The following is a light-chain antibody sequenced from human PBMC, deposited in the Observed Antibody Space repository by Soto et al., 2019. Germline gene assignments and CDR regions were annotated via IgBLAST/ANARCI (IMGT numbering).Light chain of an antibody. J-gene: IGKJ1*01. V-gene: IGKV2-30*02. CDR3: MRGTHWPLT. CDR1: QGLVHSDGNTY. Sequence: DVVMTQSPLSLPVTLGQPASISCRSSQGLVHSDGNTYLNWFQQRPGQSPRRLFDKVSNRNPGVTDRFSGSGSGHDFPLKTSGVEAEDVGVYYCMRGTHWPLTFGRGIKVEIK. CDR2: KVS.